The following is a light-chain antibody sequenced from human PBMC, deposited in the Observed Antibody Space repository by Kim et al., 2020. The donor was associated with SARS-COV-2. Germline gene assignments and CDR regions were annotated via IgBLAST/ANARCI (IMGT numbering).Light chain of an antibody. Sequence: GQSVAISCTGTSSDVGGYNYVSWYQQHTGRAPQLMIYEVSKQPSGGPDRFSGAKSGGTASLTVSGLQAEDEADYYCSSYAGSNNLVFGGGTQLTVL. J-gene: IGLJ3*02. V-gene: IGLV2-8*01. CDR3: SSYAGSNNLV. CDR1: SSDVGGYNY. CDR2: EVS.